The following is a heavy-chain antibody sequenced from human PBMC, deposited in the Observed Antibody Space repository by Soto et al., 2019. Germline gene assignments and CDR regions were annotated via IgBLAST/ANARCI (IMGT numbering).Heavy chain of an antibody. J-gene: IGHJ4*02. CDR2: IRGSGGST. Sequence: EVQLLESGGGLVQPGGSLRLSCAASGFTFSSYAMSWVRQAPGKGLEWVSAIRGSGGSTYYADSVKGRFTISRDNSMNTLYVQMNSLRAEDTAVYYCAATSSWYDPWDYWGQATLVTVSS. D-gene: IGHD6-13*01. CDR1: GFTFSSYA. CDR3: AATSSWYDPWDY. V-gene: IGHV3-23*01.